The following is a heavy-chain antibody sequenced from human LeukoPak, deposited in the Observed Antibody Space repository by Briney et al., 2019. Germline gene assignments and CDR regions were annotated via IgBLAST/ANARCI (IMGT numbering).Heavy chain of an antibody. Sequence: GASVTVSCKASGGTFSSYAISWVRQAPGQGLEWMGGIIPIFGTANYAQKFQGRVTITADKSTSTAYMELSSLRSGDTAVYYCASSSILRYFDWLFNGMDVWGKGTTVTVSS. D-gene: IGHD3-9*01. CDR2: IIPIFGTA. CDR1: GGTFSSYA. CDR3: ASSSILRYFDWLFNGMDV. V-gene: IGHV1-69*06. J-gene: IGHJ6*04.